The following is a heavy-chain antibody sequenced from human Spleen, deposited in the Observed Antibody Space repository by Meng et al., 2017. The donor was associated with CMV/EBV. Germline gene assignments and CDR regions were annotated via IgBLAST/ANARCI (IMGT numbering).Heavy chain of an antibody. Sequence: GGSLRLSCAASGFTFSNYAMNWVRQAPGKGLEWVSTISGSGGSTYYADSVKGRFTISRDNSKNTLYLQLNSLRADDTAVYYCAKGRDWFDPWGQGTLVTVSS. CDR1: GFTFSNYA. CDR2: ISGSGGST. J-gene: IGHJ5*02. V-gene: IGHV3-23*01. CDR3: AKGRDWFDP.